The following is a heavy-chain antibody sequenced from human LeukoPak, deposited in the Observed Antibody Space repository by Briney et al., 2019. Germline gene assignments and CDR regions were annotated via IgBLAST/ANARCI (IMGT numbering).Heavy chain of an antibody. J-gene: IGHJ4*02. CDR3: ATAVQVGATLRALDY. Sequence: SVKVSCKASGGTFSSYAISWVRQAPGQGLEWMGGIIPIFGTANYAQKFQGRVTMTEDTSTDTAYMELSSLRSEDTAVYYCATAVQVGATLRALDYWGQGTLVTVSS. CDR1: GGTFSSYA. V-gene: IGHV1-69*06. CDR2: IIPIFGTA. D-gene: IGHD1-26*01.